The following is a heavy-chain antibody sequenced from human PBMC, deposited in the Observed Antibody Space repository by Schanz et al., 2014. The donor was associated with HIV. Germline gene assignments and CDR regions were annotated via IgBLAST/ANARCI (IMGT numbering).Heavy chain of an antibody. CDR3: ARERRVHSSDWGYGLDV. V-gene: IGHV3-30*03. CDR2: ISYDGTNK. J-gene: IGHJ6*02. CDR1: AFNFDSYG. D-gene: IGHD3-22*01. Sequence: QVHLVESGGGVVQPGRSLRLSCVASAFNFDSYGMHWVRQAPGKGLEWVAVISYDGTNKVYADSVKGRFTISRDNSKNTLNLQMKSLRAEDTAVYYCARERRVHSSDWGYGLDVWGQGTTVTVSS.